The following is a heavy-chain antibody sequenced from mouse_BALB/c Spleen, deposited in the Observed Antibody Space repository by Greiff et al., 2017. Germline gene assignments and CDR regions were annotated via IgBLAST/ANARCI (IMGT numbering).Heavy chain of an antibody. CDR1: GYTFTDYA. V-gene: IGHV1-67*01. D-gene: IGHD1-2*01. Sequence: QVHVKQSGPELVRPGESVKISCKGSGYTFTDYAMHWVKQSHAKSLEWIGVISIYYDNTNYNQKFKGKATMTVDKSSSTAYMELARLTSEDSAIYYCARGGFTTATAYWGQGTLVTVSA. J-gene: IGHJ3*01. CDR2: ISIYYDNT. CDR3: ARGGFTTATAY.